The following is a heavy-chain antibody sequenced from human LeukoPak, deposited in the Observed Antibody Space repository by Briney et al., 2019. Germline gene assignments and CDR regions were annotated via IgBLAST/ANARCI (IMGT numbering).Heavy chain of an antibody. D-gene: IGHD3-9*01. V-gene: IGHV1-18*01. CDR1: GYTFTSYG. Sequence: GASVKVSCKASGYTFTSYGISWVRQAPGQGLEWMGWISAYNGNTNYAQKLQGRVTMTTDTSTSTAYMELRSLRSDDTAVYYCARDLFNRYFDWWEAFDIWGQGTMVTVSS. J-gene: IGHJ3*02. CDR2: ISAYNGNT. CDR3: ARDLFNRYFDWWEAFDI.